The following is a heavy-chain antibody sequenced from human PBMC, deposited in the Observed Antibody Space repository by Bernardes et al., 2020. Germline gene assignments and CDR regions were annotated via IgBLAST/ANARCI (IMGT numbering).Heavy chain of an antibody. CDR3: ARPSFSNYVTI. CDR2: ISGSSSYV. D-gene: IGHD4-4*01. V-gene: IGHV3-21*01. CDR1: GFTFSSYS. Sequence: GGSLRLSCAASGFTFSSYSMKWVRQAPGKGLEWVSSISGSSSYVYYADSVKGRFTISRDNAKNSLFLQMNSLRAEDTAVYYCARPSFSNYVTIWGQGTLVTVSS. J-gene: IGHJ4*02.